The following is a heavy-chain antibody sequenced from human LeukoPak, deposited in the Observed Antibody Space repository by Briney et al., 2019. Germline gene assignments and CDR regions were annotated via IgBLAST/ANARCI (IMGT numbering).Heavy chain of an antibody. V-gene: IGHV3-7*01. Sequence: GGSLRLSCAASGFTFSNYWMSWVRQAPGKGLEWVANVKEDGSEKYYVDSVKGRFTISRDNAKNSLSLQVNSLSAEDTAVYYCARSRSGYYEDYWGQGTLVTVSS. J-gene: IGHJ4*02. D-gene: IGHD3-22*01. CDR3: ARSRSGYYEDY. CDR1: GFTFSNYW. CDR2: VKEDGSEK.